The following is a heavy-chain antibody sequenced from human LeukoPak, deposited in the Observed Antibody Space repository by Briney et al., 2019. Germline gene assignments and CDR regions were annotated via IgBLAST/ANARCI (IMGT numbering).Heavy chain of an antibody. CDR2: ISWDGGST. V-gene: IGHV3-43D*03. CDR1: GFTFDDYA. J-gene: IGHJ3*02. Sequence: ESGGSLRLSCAASGFTFDDYAMHWVRQAPGKGLEWVSLISWDGGSTYYADSVKGRFTISRDNSKNSLYLQMNSLRAEDTALYYCAKDKTYYDIGGAFDIWGQGTMVTVSS. D-gene: IGHD3-9*01. CDR3: AKDKTYYDIGGAFDI.